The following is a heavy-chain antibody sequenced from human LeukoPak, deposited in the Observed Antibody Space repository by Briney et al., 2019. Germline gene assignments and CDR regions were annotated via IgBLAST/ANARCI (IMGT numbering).Heavy chain of an antibody. V-gene: IGHV4-39*02. CDR2: IYYSGST. D-gene: IGHD3-22*01. CDR1: GGSISSSSYY. CDR3: ARESLLLDAFDI. Sequence: PSETLSLTCTVSGGSISSSSYYWGWIRQPPGKGLEWIGSIYYSGSTYYNPSLKSRVTISVDTSKNQFSLKLSSVTAADTAVYYCARESLLLDAFDIWGQGTMDTVSS. J-gene: IGHJ3*02.